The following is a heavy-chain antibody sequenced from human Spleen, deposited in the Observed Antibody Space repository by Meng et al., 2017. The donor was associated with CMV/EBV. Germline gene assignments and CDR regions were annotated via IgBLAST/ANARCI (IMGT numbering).Heavy chain of an antibody. V-gene: IGHV3-21*01. Sequence: GFTFSSYDMSWVRQAPGKGLEWVSSISSSSSYIYYADSVKGRFTISRDNAKNSLYLQMNSLRAEDTAVYYCARTSYDSSGYYYPFDYWGQGTLVTVSS. CDR2: ISSSSSYI. D-gene: IGHD3-22*01. J-gene: IGHJ4*02. CDR3: ARTSYDSSGYYYPFDY. CDR1: GFTFSSYD.